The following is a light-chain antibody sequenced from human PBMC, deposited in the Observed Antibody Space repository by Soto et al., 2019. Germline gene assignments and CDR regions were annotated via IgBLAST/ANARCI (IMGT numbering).Light chain of an antibody. V-gene: IGLV6-57*01. J-gene: IGLJ3*02. CDR2: EDN. Sequence: NFMLTQPHSVSASPGKTVIISCTRSSGSIASNYVPWYQQRPGSSPTTVIYEDNQRPSGVPDRFSGSIDSSSNSASLTISGLETEDEADYYCQSYDATNQVFGGGTKLTVL. CDR3: QSYDATNQV. CDR1: SGSIASNY.